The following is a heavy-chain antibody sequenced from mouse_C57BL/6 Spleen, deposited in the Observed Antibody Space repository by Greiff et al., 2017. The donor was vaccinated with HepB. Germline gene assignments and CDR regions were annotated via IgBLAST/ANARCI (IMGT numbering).Heavy chain of an antibody. J-gene: IGHJ3*01. V-gene: IGHV1-50*01. Sequence: QVQLQQSGAELVKPGASVKLSCKASGYTFTSYWMQWVKQRPGQGLEWIGEIDPSDSYTNYNQKFKGKATLTVDTSSSTAYMQLSSLTSEDSAVYYCASRDDYDEAYWGQGTLVTVSA. CDR2: IDPSDSYT. CDR1: GYTFTSYW. CDR3: ASRDDYDEAY. D-gene: IGHD2-4*01.